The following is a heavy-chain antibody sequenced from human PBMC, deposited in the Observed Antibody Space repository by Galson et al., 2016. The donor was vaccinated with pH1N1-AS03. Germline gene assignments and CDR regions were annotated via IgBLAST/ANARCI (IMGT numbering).Heavy chain of an antibody. Sequence: SVKVSCKVSGLSLSELSMHWVRQAPGKGLEWMGCFDREDGEAIYAQKFQGRVTMTRDTSISTAYMELSRLTSDDTAVYFCARGGGSSLDYWGQGTLVPVSS. J-gene: IGHJ4*02. V-gene: IGHV1-24*01. CDR1: GLSLSELS. CDR2: FDREDGEA. D-gene: IGHD1-26*01. CDR3: ARGGGSSLDY.